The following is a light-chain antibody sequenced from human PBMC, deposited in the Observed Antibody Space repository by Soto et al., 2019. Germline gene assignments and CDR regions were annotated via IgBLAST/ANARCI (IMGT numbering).Light chain of an antibody. J-gene: IGKJ1*01. CDR3: LQYNSNSRT. CDR2: AVS. V-gene: IGKV1-39*01. CDR1: QSISSY. Sequence: DIQMTQSPSSLSASIGDRVTITCRASQSISSYLNWYQQKPGKAPKLLMYAVSTLQSGVPSRFSGSGSGTDFTLTINSLQPGDFATYYCLQYNSNSRTFGQGTKVDIK.